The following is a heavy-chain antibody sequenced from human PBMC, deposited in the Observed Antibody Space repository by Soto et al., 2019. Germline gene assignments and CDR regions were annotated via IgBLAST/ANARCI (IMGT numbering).Heavy chain of an antibody. D-gene: IGHD5-12*01. CDR1: GYTFTSYA. CDR2: INADNGNT. Sequence: QVQLVQSGAEVKKPGASVKVSCKASGYTFTSYAVHWVRQAPGQRLEWMGWINADNGNTRYLQNFQVRVTITRETSATTAYMELSSLRSEDTAVYYCARGPYSGYDYGDYWGQGTLVTVSS. J-gene: IGHJ4*02. CDR3: ARGPYSGYDYGDY. V-gene: IGHV1-3*01.